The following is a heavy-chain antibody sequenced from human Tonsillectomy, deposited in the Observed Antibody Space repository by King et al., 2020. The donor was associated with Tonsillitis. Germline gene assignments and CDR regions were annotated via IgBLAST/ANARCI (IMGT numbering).Heavy chain of an antibody. Sequence: VQLVESGGGLVQPGRSLRLSCVVSGFTFDDYAMHWVRQVPGKGLEWVSGISWNGDSTAYAGSVKGRFTISRDKAKNSVYLQMSSLRPEDMALYYCAKDFWPRKYYYAMDVWGQGTTVTVSS. CDR2: ISWNGDST. CDR1: GFTFDDYA. V-gene: IGHV3-9*03. J-gene: IGHJ6*02. CDR3: AKDFWPRKYYYAMDV.